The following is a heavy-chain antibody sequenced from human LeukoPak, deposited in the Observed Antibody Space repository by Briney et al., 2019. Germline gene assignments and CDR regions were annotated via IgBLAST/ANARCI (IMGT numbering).Heavy chain of an antibody. CDR2: IYTSGST. D-gene: IGHD1-26*01. J-gene: IGHJ3*02. Sequence: SGTLSLTCTVSGGSISSGSYYWSWIRQPAGKGLEWIGRIYTSGSTNYNPSLKSRVTISVDTSKNQFSLKLSSVTAADTAVHYCARDVGATSGKNRAFDIWGQGTMVTVSS. V-gene: IGHV4-61*02. CDR1: GGSISSGSYY. CDR3: ARDVGATSGKNRAFDI.